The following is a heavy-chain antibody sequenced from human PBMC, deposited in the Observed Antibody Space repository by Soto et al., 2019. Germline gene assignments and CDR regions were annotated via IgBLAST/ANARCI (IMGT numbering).Heavy chain of an antibody. J-gene: IGHJ4*02. CDR3: ARDWKRVVVRAAMLYFDY. CDR2: INAGNGNT. CDR1: GYTFTSYA. D-gene: IGHD2-2*01. V-gene: IGHV1-3*01. Sequence: GASVKVSCKASGYTFTSYAMHWVRQAPGQRLEWMGWINAGNGNTKYSQKFQGRVTITRDTSASTAYMELSSLRSEDTAVYYCARDWKRVVVRAAMLYFDYWGQRTLVTVSS.